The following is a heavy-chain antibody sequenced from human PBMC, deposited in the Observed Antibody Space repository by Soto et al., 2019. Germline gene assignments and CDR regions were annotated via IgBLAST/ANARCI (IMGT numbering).Heavy chain of an antibody. D-gene: IGHD3-10*01. J-gene: IGHJ4*02. V-gene: IGHV3-7*01. CDR3: TGAGGSYYFGF. CDR2: IKPDGNDQ. Sequence: EVQLVESGGGLVLPGGSLRLSCAASGFTFSSLWMSWVRQAPGKGLEWVANIKPDGNDQDYVESVKGRFTISRDEASNSLYVHMNGLRGYVTTVDYCTGAGGSYYFGFWGPGSLVTVS. CDR1: GFTFSSLW.